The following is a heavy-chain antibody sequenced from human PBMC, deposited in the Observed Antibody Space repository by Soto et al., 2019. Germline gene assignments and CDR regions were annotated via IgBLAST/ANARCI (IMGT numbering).Heavy chain of an antibody. V-gene: IGHV3-53*01. Sequence: EVQLVESGGGLIQPGGSLRLSCAASGFTVSSNYMSWVRQAPGKGLEWVSVIYSGGSTYYADSVKGRFTISRDNSKNTLYLQMNSLRAEDTAVDYCAREGDGYNSALTDYWGQGTLVTVSS. CDR3: AREGDGYNSALTDY. CDR1: GFTVSSNY. CDR2: IYSGGST. J-gene: IGHJ4*02. D-gene: IGHD5-12*01.